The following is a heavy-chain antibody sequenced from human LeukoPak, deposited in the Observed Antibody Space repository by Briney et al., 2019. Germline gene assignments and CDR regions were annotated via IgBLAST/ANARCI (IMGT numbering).Heavy chain of an antibody. J-gene: IGHJ3*02. Sequence: TGGSLRLSCAASGFTFGSYWMSWVRQAPGKGLEWVANIKQDGSEKYFVGSVRGRFTISRDNAKNSLYLQMNSLRAEDTAVYYCAGRPAANAFDIWGQGTMVTVSS. CDR3: AGRPAANAFDI. CDR2: IKQDGSEK. V-gene: IGHV3-7*01. CDR1: GFTFGSYW. D-gene: IGHD2-2*01.